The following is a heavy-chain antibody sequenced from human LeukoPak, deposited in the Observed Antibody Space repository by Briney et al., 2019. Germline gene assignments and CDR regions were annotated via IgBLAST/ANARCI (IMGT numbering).Heavy chain of an antibody. V-gene: IGHV3-21*01. CDR1: GFTFSTYT. Sequence: GGSLRLSCAASGFTFSTYTMNWVRQAPGKGLEWVSSISSRSSYIYYADSVKGRFTISRDNAKNSLYLQMNSLRAEDTAVYYCARGAGSSSWYRVLPFDYWGQGTLVTVSS. D-gene: IGHD6-13*01. CDR2: ISSRSSYI. J-gene: IGHJ4*02. CDR3: ARGAGSSSWYRVLPFDY.